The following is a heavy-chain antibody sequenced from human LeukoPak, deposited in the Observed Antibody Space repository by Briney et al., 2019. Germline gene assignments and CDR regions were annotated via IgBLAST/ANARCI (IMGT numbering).Heavy chain of an antibody. V-gene: IGHV3-48*04. CDR2: IDSSGSTI. D-gene: IGHD5-24*01. CDR3: ARTKEMATISYFDS. CDR1: GFTFSSHG. J-gene: IGHJ4*02. Sequence: GETLRLSCAASGFTFSSHGMNWVRQAPGKGLEGVSYIDSSGSTIHYADSVKGRFTISRDNAKNSLYLQMNSLRAEDAAVYYCARTKEMATISYFDSWGQGTLVTVSS.